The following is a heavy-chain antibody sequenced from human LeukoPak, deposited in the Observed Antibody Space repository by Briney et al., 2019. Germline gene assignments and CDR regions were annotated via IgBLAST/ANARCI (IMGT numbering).Heavy chain of an antibody. V-gene: IGHV4-34*01. CDR1: GGSFSGYY. D-gene: IGHD5-24*01. J-gene: IGHJ4*02. Sequence: NTSETLSLTCAVYGGSFSGYYWSWIRQPPGKGLEWIGEINHSGSTNYNPSLKSRVTISVDTSKNQFSLKLSSVTAADTAVYYCARGPSTTWLQSLVDYWGQGTLVTVSS. CDR3: ARGPSTTWLQSLVDY. CDR2: INHSGST.